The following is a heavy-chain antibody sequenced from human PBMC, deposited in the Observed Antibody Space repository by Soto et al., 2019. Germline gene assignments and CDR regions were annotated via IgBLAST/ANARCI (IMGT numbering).Heavy chain of an antibody. CDR3: ASSGYGLEGHY. Sequence: QVQLVQSGAEVKKPGSSVKVSCKASGGTFSSYAISWVRQAPGQGLEWMGGIIPSFGTANYAQKFQGRVTITADESTRTAYMELRSLRSEETAVYYCASSGYGLEGHYWCQGTLVTVSS. J-gene: IGHJ4*02. V-gene: IGHV1-69*01. CDR1: GGTFSSYA. D-gene: IGHD5-12*01. CDR2: IIPSFGTA.